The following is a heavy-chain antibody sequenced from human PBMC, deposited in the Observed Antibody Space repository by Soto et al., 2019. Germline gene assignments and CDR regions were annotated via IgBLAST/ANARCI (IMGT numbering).Heavy chain of an antibody. Sequence: GASVKVSCKTSGYTFTNFGLSWVRQAPGQGLEWMGWISAYNGNTNYAQNFQGRVTMTTDTSTSTAYMELRSLRAEDTAVYYCARPSGVDSSSFDYWGQGTLVTVSS. CDR2: ISAYNGNT. CDR1: GYTFTNFG. CDR3: ARPSGVDSSSFDY. D-gene: IGHD3-22*01. J-gene: IGHJ4*02. V-gene: IGHV1-18*01.